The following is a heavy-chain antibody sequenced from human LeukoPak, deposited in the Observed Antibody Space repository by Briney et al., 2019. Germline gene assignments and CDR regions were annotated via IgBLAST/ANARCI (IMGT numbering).Heavy chain of an antibody. CDR3: ARGPRYCSGGSCWGH. CDR2: ISKSRRYI. J-gene: IGHJ4*02. D-gene: IGHD2-15*01. CDR1: RFTFSDYY. Sequence: RGALRHSRAASRFTFSDYYIRWIGQPPGRGLDGLSYISKSRRYIYKADSVKGRFTISRDNAKNSLYLQMNSLRAEDTAVYYCARGPRYCSGGSCWGHWGQGTLVTVSS. V-gene: IGHV3-11*04.